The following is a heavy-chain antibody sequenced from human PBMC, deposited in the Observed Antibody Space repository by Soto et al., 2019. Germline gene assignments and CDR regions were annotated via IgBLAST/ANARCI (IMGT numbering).Heavy chain of an antibody. D-gene: IGHD1-1*01. CDR2: SSAHNGNT. Sequence: QVHLVQSGAEVKKPGASVKVSCKGSGYDFTTYGITWVRQAPGQGLEWMAGSSAHNGNTDYAQTLQGRATVTRDTYTSTAYMELRSLRSDDTAMYYCVRGRYGDYWVQGALVTVSS. V-gene: IGHV1-18*01. CDR1: GYDFTTYG. J-gene: IGHJ4*02. CDR3: VRGRYGDY.